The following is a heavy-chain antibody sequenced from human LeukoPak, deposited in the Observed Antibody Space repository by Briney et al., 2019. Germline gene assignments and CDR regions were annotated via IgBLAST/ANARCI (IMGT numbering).Heavy chain of an antibody. V-gene: IGHV4-4*07. CDR2: IYTSGST. D-gene: IGHD3-16*02. J-gene: IGHJ5*02. CDR1: GGSISSYY. Sequence: DPSETLSLTCTVSGGSISSYYWSWIRQPAGKGLEWIGRIYTSGSTNYNPSLKSRVTMSVDTSKNQFSLKLSSVTAADTAVYYCAREGPEPTYYDYVWGSYRSGWFDPWGQGTLVTVSS. CDR3: AREGPEPTYYDYVWGSYRSGWFDP.